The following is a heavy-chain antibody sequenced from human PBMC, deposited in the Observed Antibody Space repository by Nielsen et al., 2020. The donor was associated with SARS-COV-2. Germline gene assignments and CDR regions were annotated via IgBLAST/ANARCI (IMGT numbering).Heavy chain of an antibody. V-gene: IGHV1-69*04. D-gene: IGHD3-9*01. CDR1: GGTFSSYA. J-gene: IGHJ4*02. CDR2: IIPILGIA. Sequence: SVKVSCKASGGTFSSYAISWVRQAPGQGLEWMGRIIPILGIANYAQKFQGRVTITADKSTSTAYMELSSLRSEDTAVYYCATKEDILTGFDYWGQGTLVTVSS. CDR3: ATKEDILTGFDY.